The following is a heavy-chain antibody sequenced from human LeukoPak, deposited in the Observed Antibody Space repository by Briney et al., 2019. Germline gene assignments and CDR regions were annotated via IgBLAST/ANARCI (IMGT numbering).Heavy chain of an antibody. Sequence: PGRSLRLSCAASGFSFDDYAMHWVRQAPGKGLEWVSGISWNSNSIGYADSVKGRFTIFRDNAKNSLYLQMNSLRAEDTAVYYCAREPKGSGWPRDTFDIWGQGTMVTVSS. V-gene: IGHV3-9*01. CDR1: GFSFDDYA. CDR2: ISWNSNSI. CDR3: AREPKGSGWPRDTFDI. D-gene: IGHD6-19*01. J-gene: IGHJ3*02.